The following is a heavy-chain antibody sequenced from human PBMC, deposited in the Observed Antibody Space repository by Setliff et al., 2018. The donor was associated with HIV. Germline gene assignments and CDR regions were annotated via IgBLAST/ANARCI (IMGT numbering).Heavy chain of an antibody. CDR1: GFTFSNFA. Sequence: GGSLRLSCAASGFTFSNFAINWVRQAPGKGLEWVSTISGRGTNTYYADSVKGRFTISRDDSKNTLSLQLNSLTAEDSAVYYCAKAGGGILYFYYMDVWGKGTTVTVSS. J-gene: IGHJ6*03. V-gene: IGHV3-23*01. D-gene: IGHD2-15*01. CDR2: ISGRGTNT. CDR3: AKAGGGILYFYYMDV.